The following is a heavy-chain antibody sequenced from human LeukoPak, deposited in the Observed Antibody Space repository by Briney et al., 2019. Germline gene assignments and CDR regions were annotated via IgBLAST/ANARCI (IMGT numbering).Heavy chain of an antibody. CDR1: VFTLSSYS. V-gene: IGHV3-7*04. D-gene: IGHD5-12*01. J-gene: IGHJ4*02. CDR3: TRVGYIDEGIDY. Sequence: GGSLRLSCAASVFTLSSYSMRWVRQARRKGQEWVANIKQDGSKKSYVDSVKGRFTISRDNAKSSLYLQMNSLRAEDTAIYYCTRVGYIDEGIDYWGQGTLVTVSS. CDR2: IKQDGSKK.